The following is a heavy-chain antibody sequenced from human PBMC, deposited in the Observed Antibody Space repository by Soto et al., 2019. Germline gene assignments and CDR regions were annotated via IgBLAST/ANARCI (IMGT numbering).Heavy chain of an antibody. CDR1: GFTFSSYA. V-gene: IGHV3-23*01. CDR2: ISGSGGST. Sequence: PGGSLRLSCAASGFTFSSYAMSWVRQAPGKGLEWVSAISGSGGSTYYADSVKGRFTISRDNSKNTLYLQMNSLRAEDTAVYYCAKGRGYYDSSGYYYFDYWGQGTPVTVSS. D-gene: IGHD3-22*01. J-gene: IGHJ4*02. CDR3: AKGRGYYDSSGYYYFDY.